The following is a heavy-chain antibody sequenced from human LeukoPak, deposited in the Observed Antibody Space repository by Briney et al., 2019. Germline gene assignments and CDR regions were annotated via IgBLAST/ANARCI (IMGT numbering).Heavy chain of an antibody. V-gene: IGHV1-58*02. Sequence: SVKVSCKASGYTFTSYGISWVRQARGQRLEWIGWIVVGSGNTNYAQKFQERVTITRDMSTSTAYMELSSLRSEDTAVYYCAAEASGGSSYSYFDYWGQGTLVTVSS. J-gene: IGHJ4*02. CDR3: AAEASGGSSYSYFDY. CDR2: IVVGSGNT. D-gene: IGHD2-15*01. CDR1: GYTFTSYG.